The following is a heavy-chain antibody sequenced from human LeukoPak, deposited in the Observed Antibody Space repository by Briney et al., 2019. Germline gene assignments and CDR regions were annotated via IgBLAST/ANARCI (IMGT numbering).Heavy chain of an antibody. D-gene: IGHD3-10*01. CDR3: ARRVAFGELLGDYYYGMDV. CDR1: GYSFTSYW. Sequence: GESLKISCKGSGYSFTSYWIGWVRQMPGKGLEWMGIIYPGDSDTRYSPSFQGQVTISADKSISTAYLQWSSLKASDTAMYYCARRVAFGELLGDYYYGMDVWGQGTTVTVSS. V-gene: IGHV5-51*01. J-gene: IGHJ6*02. CDR2: IYPGDSDT.